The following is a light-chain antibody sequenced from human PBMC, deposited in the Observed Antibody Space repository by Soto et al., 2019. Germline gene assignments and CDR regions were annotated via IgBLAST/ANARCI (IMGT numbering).Light chain of an antibody. Sequence: DVVMTQSPDSLAVSVGERATINCKASQTLLYNSNNKSYLAWYQRKAGQPPKMLFYWASTRESGVPDRFSASGSGTDFTLTISSLQAEDVAVYYCLQYFHLPRTFGQGTKVEIK. CDR2: WAS. CDR3: LQYFHLPRT. CDR1: QTLLYNSNNKSY. J-gene: IGKJ1*01. V-gene: IGKV4-1*01.